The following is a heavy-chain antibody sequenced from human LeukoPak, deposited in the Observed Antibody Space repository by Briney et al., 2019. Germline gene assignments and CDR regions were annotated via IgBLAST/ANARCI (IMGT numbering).Heavy chain of an antibody. V-gene: IGHV1-18*01. CDR3: ARVSGYSGYDWSDY. D-gene: IGHD5-12*01. CDR1: GYTFTSYG. J-gene: IGHJ4*02. CDR2: IRAYNGNT. Sequence: ASVKVSCKASGYTFTSYGISWVRQAPGQGLEWMGWIRAYNGNTNYAQKLQGRVTMTTDTSTSTAYMELRSLRSDDTAVYYCARVSGYSGYDWSDYWGQGTLVTVSS.